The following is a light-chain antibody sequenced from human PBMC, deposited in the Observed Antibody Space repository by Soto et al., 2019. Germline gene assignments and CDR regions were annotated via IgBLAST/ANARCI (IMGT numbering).Light chain of an antibody. V-gene: IGLV2-14*01. CDR2: DVT. J-gene: IGLJ2*01. Sequence: QSALTQPASVSGSPGQSITISCTGASSDIGSYNYVSWYQQHPGKAPKLLIYDVTKWPSGISNRFSGSKSGNTASLTISGLQAEDEADYYCSSYTGTSTLVFGGGTQLTVL. CDR1: SSDIGSYNY. CDR3: SSYTGTSTLV.